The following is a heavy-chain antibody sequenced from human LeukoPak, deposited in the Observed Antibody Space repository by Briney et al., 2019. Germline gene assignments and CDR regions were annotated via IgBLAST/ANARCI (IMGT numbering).Heavy chain of an antibody. D-gene: IGHD2-15*01. J-gene: IGHJ2*01. CDR3: ARDQAAITTPLDWSFAL. CDR2: FNPAGGRT. Sequence: ASVKVSCKASANTFTDFYMHWVRQAPGQGLEWMGIFNPAGGRTSYAQKFQGRVTITRDTSTNTLYMELSSLRSEDTAVYYCARDQAAITTPLDWSFALWGRGTLVTVSS. CDR1: ANTFTDFY. V-gene: IGHV1-46*01.